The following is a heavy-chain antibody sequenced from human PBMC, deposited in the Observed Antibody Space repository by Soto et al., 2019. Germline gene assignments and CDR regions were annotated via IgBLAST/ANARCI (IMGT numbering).Heavy chain of an antibody. CDR3: ATVRYSGNYKPSYYFHF. CDR2: IHSGGST. Sequence: GGSLRLSCAASEFIVSDAYMTWVRLSPGQGLEWVSIIHSGGSTFYADSVKGRFTISRDNSKNTLYLQLTTLRAEDTAVYYCATVRYSGNYKPSYYFHFWGRGTLVTVS. V-gene: IGHV3-53*01. J-gene: IGHJ4*02. D-gene: IGHD1-26*01. CDR1: EFIVSDAY.